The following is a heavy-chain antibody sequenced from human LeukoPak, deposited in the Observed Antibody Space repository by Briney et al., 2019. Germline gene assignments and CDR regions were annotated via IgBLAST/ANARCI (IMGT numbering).Heavy chain of an antibody. J-gene: IGHJ4*02. CDR1: GGSISSYY. D-gene: IGHD6-19*01. CDR3: ARLRLYSSGWGFDY. Sequence: SETLSLTCTVSGGSISSYYWSWIRQPPGKGLEWIGYIYYSGSTNYNPSLKSRVTISVDTSKNQFSLKLSSVTAADTAVYYCARLRLYSSGWGFDYWGQGTLVTVSS. V-gene: IGHV4-59*08. CDR2: IYYSGST.